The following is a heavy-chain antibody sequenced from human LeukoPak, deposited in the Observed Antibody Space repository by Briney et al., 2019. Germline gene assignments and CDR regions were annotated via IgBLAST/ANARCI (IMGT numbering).Heavy chain of an antibody. CDR2: INPNSGGT. J-gene: IGHJ4*02. CDR3: ARSRSSGWSPPYFDY. Sequence: ASVKVSCKASGYTFTSYDINWVRQATGQGLEWMGWINPNSGGTNYAQKFQGRVTMTRDTSISTAYMELSRLRSDDTAVYYCARSRSSGWSPPYFDYWGQGTLVTVSS. CDR1: GYTFTSYD. V-gene: IGHV1-2*02. D-gene: IGHD6-19*01.